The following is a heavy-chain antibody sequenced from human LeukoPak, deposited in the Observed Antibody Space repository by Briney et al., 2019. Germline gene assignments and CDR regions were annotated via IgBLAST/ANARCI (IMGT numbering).Heavy chain of an antibody. D-gene: IGHD1-26*01. CDR3: ARFKVGGTPTNYFDY. Sequence: GASVKVSCKASGYTFTGYYMHWVRQAPGQGLEWMGWINPNSGGTNYAQKFQGRVTMTRDTSISTAYMELSRLGSDDTAVYYCARFKVGGTPTNYFDYWREGTLVTV. CDR2: INPNSGGT. J-gene: IGHJ4*02. V-gene: IGHV1-2*02. CDR1: GYTFTGYY.